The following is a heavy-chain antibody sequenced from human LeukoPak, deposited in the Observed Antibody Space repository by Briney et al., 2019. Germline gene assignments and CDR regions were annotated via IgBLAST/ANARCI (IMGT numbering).Heavy chain of an antibody. D-gene: IGHD3-3*01. Sequence: GGSLRLSCAASGFTFSSYAMSWVRQAPGKGLEWVSAISGSGGSTYYADSVKGRFTISRDNSKNTLYLQMNSLRAEDTAVYYCAKGPYFWSGYWYFDYWGQGTLVTVSS. CDR3: AKGPYFWSGYWYFDY. CDR1: GFTFSSYA. V-gene: IGHV3-23*01. CDR2: ISGSGGST. J-gene: IGHJ4*02.